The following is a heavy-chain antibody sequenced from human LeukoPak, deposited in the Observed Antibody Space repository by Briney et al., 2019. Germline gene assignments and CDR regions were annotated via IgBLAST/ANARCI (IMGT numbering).Heavy chain of an antibody. V-gene: IGHV4-59*01. D-gene: IGHD3-22*01. Sequence: KPSETLSLTCTVSGGSISSYYWSWIRQPPGKGLEWIGYIYYRGSTNYNPSLKSRVTISVDTSKNQFSLKLSSVTAADTAVYYCARDIYYDSSGYGAFDIWGQGTMVTVSS. J-gene: IGHJ3*02. CDR2: IYYRGST. CDR3: ARDIYYDSSGYGAFDI. CDR1: GGSISSYY.